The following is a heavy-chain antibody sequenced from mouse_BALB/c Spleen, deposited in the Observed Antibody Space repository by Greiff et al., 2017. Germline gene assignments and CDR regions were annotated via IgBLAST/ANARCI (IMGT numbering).Heavy chain of an antibody. J-gene: IGHJ4*01. D-gene: IGHD1-2*01. CDR1: GYTFSSYW. CDR2: ILPGSGST. V-gene: IGHV1-9*01. Sequence: LVEPGASVKISCKATGYTFSSYWIEWVKQRPGHGLEWIGEILPGSGSTNYNEKFKGKATFTADTSSNTAYMQLSSLTSEDSAVYYCARAIHYYGYPYAMDYWGQGTSVTVSS. CDR3: ARAIHYYGYPYAMDY.